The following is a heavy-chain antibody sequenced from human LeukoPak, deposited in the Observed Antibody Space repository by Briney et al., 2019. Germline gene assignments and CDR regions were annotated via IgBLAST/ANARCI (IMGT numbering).Heavy chain of an antibody. CDR3: AKIERWLVHGFDL. J-gene: IGHJ2*01. CDR2: ISGNGGST. V-gene: IGHV3-23*01. CDR1: GFTFSSYA. D-gene: IGHD6-19*01. Sequence: GGSLRLSCAASGFTFSSYAMNWVRQAPGKGLERVASISGNGGSTYYADSVKGRFTISRDNSRNAVFLQMISPRDDDTAIYYCAKIERWLVHGFDLWGRGTLVTVSS.